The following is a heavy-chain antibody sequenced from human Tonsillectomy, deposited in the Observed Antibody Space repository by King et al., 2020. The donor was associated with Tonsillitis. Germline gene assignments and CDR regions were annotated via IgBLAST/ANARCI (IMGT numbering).Heavy chain of an antibody. V-gene: IGHV4-59*01. CDR3: ARDGDVGVVGYFYMDV. D-gene: IGHD1-26*01. CDR1: GGSISSYY. J-gene: IGHJ6*03. CDR2: IYYSGST. Sequence: VQLQESGPGLVKPSETLSLTCTVSGGSISSYYWSWIRQPPGKGLEWIGYIYYSGSTKYNPSLKSRVTISVDTSKNQFSLKLTSVTAADTAVYYWARDGDVGVVGYFYMDVWGKGTTVTVSS.